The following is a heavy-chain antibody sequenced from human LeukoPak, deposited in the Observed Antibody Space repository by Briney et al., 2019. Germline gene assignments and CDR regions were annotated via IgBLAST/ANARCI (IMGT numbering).Heavy chain of an antibody. J-gene: IGHJ4*02. V-gene: IGHV3-23*01. CDR2: ISGSGGST. CDR3: AKLVDILTGYYAQRDDY. CDR1: GFTFSSYA. D-gene: IGHD3-9*01. Sequence: GGSLRLSCAASGFTFSSYAMSWVRQAPGKGLEWVSAISGSGGSTYYADSVKGRFTISRDNSKNTLYLQMNSLRAEDTAVYYCAKLVDILTGYYAQRDDYWGQGTLVTVFS.